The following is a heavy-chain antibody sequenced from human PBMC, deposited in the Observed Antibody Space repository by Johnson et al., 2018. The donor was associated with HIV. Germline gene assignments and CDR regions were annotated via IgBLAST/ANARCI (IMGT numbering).Heavy chain of an antibody. V-gene: IGHV3-13*01. CDR1: GFTFSSYD. CDR3: DSSGYWRNAFDI. D-gene: IGHD3-22*01. Sequence: VQLVESGGGLVQPGGSLRLSCAASGFTFSSYDMHWVRQATGKGLEWVSAIGTAGDTYYPGSVKGRFTISRENAKNSLYLQMNSLRAGDTAVYYYDSSGYWRNAFDIWGQGTMVTVSS. J-gene: IGHJ3*02. CDR2: IGTAGDT.